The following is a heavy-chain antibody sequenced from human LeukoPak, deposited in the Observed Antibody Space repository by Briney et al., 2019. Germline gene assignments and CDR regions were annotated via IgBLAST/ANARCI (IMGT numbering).Heavy chain of an antibody. CDR2: IYYSGST. Sequence: SETLSLTCTVSGGSINSYYWSWIRQPPGKGLEWIGSIYYSGSTYYNPSLKSRVTISVDTSKNQFSLKLSSVTAADTAVYYCARQITRGSGSYYPAFDPWGQGTLVTVSS. D-gene: IGHD3-10*01. J-gene: IGHJ5*02. V-gene: IGHV4-59*05. CDR3: ARQITRGSGSYYPAFDP. CDR1: GGSINSYY.